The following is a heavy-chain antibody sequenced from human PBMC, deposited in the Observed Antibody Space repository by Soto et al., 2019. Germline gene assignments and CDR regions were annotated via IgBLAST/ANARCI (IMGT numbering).Heavy chain of an antibody. Sequence: QVQLRESGPGLVKPSETLSLTCTVSSGSIGTYFWSWIRQPPGKGLEWIGYIYYSGTTNYNPFLKSRVTIFLDTSKNQFSLRLSSVTAADTAVYYCARGRGGTYDAFDIWGQGTLVTVSS. J-gene: IGHJ3*02. D-gene: IGHD1-26*01. CDR2: IYYSGTT. V-gene: IGHV4-59*01. CDR3: ARGRGGTYDAFDI. CDR1: SGSIGTYF.